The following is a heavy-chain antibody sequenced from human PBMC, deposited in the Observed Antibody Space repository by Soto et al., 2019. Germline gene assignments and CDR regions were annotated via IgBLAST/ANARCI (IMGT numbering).Heavy chain of an antibody. D-gene: IGHD3-3*01. CDR1: GYSFTSYW. CDR2: IYPGDSDT. CDR3: ARGESYDFWSGYSLHWFDP. V-gene: IGHV5-51*01. J-gene: IGHJ5*02. Sequence: PGESLKISCKGSGYSFTSYWIGWVRQMPGKGLEWMGIIYPGDSDTRYSPSFQGQVTISADKSISTAYLQWSSLKASDTAMYYCARGESYDFWSGYSLHWFDPWGQGTLVTVSS.